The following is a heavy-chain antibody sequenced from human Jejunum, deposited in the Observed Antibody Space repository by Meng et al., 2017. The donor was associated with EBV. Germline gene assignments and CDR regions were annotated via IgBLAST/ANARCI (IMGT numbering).Heavy chain of an antibody. CDR2: IYNSGSN. V-gene: IGHV4-61*01. CDR3: ARNWNF. CDR1: GGSVSSGTYY. Sequence: QGQLQASGPGLVRPSEPLALPCIVSGGSVSSGTYYWTWIRQPPGKGLEWIGYIYNSGSNNYNPSLKSRVTISLDTSKNQFSLKLSSVTAADTAMYYCARNWNFWGQGTLVTVSS. D-gene: IGHD1-1*01. J-gene: IGHJ4*02.